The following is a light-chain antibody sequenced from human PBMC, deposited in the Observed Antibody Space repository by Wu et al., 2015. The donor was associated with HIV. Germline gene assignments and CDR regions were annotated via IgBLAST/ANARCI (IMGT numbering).Light chain of an antibody. J-gene: IGKJ4*01. Sequence: DIQMTQSPSTLSASVGDRVTITCRASQTTITWLAWYQQKPGKAPKLLIYKASTLESGVPSRFSGSGSGTEFTLTISSLQPDDFATYYCQQLSSFPLTFGGGTKVEI. CDR3: QQLSSFPLT. CDR2: KAS. V-gene: IGKV1-5*03. CDR1: QTTITW.